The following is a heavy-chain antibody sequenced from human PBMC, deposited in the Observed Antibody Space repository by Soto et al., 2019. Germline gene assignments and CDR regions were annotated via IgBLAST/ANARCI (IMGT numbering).Heavy chain of an antibody. CDR1: GFTLSSYD. D-gene: IGHD2-15*01. CDR2: IGSGGDT. Sequence: EVQLVESGGGLVQPGGSLRLSCAASGFTLSSYDIHWVRQATGEGLAWVSGIGSGGDTHYADSVKGGFIISREDGKNSVYLQMNNLRFGDTAVYYCTRKTPPTGMEVWGQGATVTVSS. V-gene: IGHV3-13*01. J-gene: IGHJ6*02. CDR3: TRKTPPTGMEV.